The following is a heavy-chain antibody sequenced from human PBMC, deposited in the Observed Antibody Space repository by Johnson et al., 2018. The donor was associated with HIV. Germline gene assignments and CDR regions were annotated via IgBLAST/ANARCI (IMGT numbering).Heavy chain of an antibody. D-gene: IGHD6-13*01. V-gene: IGHV3-33*03. J-gene: IGHJ3*01. CDR2: IWYDGRNK. Sequence: QMQLVESGGGVVQPGRSLRLSCAASGFTFSSYGMHWVRQAPGKGLEWVAVIWYDGRNKFYADSVKGRFTISRNNSENSLYLQMNSLRAADTALYYWAKDMGYSSFGFGFDLWGQGTMVTVSS. CDR1: GFTFSSYG. CDR3: AKDMGYSSFGFGFDL.